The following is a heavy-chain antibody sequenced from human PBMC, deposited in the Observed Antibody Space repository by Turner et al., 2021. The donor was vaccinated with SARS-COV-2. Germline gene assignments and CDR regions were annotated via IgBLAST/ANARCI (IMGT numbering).Heavy chain of an antibody. CDR2: VYYSGST. J-gene: IGHJ4*02. CDR1: GGSISNNNYY. V-gene: IGHV4-39*01. D-gene: IGHD3-9*01. CDR3: ARHGRDILTGVFDY. Sequence: QLQLQESGPGLVKPSETLSLSCTVLGGSISNNNYYWGWIRQSPGKGLEWIGTVYYSGSTYYNPSLKSRVTISVDTSKNQFSLKLGSVTAADTAVYYCARHGRDILTGVFDYWGQGILVTVSS.